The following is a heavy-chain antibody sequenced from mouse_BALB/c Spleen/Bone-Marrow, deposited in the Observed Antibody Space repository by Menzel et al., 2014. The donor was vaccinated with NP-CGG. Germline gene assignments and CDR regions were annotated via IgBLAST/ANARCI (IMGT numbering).Heavy chain of an antibody. Sequence: QVQLQQSGADLVRPGSSVKISCKASGYAFSSYWMNWVKQRPGQGLEWIGQIYPGDGDTNYNGKFKGKATLTADKSSSTASTQLSSLTSEDSAVYFCARSLYYGSSYPLYAMDYWGQRTSVAVSS. J-gene: IGHJ4*01. V-gene: IGHV1-80*01. D-gene: IGHD1-1*01. CDR2: IYPGDGDT. CDR3: ARSLYYGSSYPLYAMDY. CDR1: GYAFSSYW.